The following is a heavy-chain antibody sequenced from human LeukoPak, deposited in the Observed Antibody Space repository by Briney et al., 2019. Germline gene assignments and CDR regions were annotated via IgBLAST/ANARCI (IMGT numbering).Heavy chain of an antibody. D-gene: IGHD3-10*01. V-gene: IGHV3-66*01. J-gene: IGHJ5*02. Sequence: GGSLRLSCTASGFTFSINYMSWVRQAPGKGLEWVSVIYSGGSTYYADSVKGRFTISRDNSKNTLYLQMNSLRAEDTAVYYCARERLLWFGELFTGRGFDPWGQGTLVTVSS. CDR1: GFTFSINY. CDR3: ARERLLWFGELFTGRGFDP. CDR2: IYSGGST.